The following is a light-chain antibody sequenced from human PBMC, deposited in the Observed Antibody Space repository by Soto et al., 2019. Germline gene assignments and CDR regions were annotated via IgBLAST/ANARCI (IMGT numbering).Light chain of an antibody. Sequence: EIVLTQFPGTLSLSPGERATLSCRTSQSVAGSYLAWYQQKPGQAPRLLIYGASSRATGIPDRFSGSGSGTDFTLTISRLEPEDFAVYYCQQYSSSRTFGRGTKLEIK. CDR1: QSVAGSY. J-gene: IGKJ2*01. CDR2: GAS. V-gene: IGKV3-20*01. CDR3: QQYSSSRT.